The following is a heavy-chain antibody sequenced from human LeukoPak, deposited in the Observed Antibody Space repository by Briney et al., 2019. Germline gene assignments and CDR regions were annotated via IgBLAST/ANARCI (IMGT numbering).Heavy chain of an antibody. V-gene: IGHV3-53*01. CDR3: ATWGDWGFDY. J-gene: IGHJ4*02. D-gene: IGHD2-21*02. Sequence: GGSLRLSCAVSGPIVSTNYMSWVRQAPGKGLEWISILYVNENRYYADSVKGRFIISRDNAKNSLYLQMNSLRAEDTAVYYCATWGDWGFDYWGQGTLVTVSS. CDR2: LYVNENR. CDR1: GPIVSTNY.